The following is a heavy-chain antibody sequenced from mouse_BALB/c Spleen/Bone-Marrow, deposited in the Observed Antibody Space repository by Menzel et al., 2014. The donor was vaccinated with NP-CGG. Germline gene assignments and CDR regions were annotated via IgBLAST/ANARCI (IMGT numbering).Heavy chain of an antibody. CDR1: GYTFTSYR. CDR3: AREGYYGNYDYAMDY. Sequence: VQLQQSGAELVRPGASVKLSCKASGYTFTSYRMNWVKQRPEQGLEWIGRIDPYDSETHYNQKFKDKAILTVDKSSSTAYMQLSSLISEDSAVYYCAREGYYGNYDYAMDYWGQGTSVTVSS. J-gene: IGHJ4*01. D-gene: IGHD2-1*01. V-gene: IGHV1-52*01. CDR2: IDPYDSET.